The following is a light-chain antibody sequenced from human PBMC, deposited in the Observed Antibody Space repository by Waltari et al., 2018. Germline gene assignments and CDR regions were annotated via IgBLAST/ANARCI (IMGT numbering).Light chain of an antibody. CDR3: QQSYSTPRT. Sequence: DIQMTQSPSSLSASVGDRVTITCRASQSISSYLNWYQQKPGKAPKLLIYAASSLQSGVPSRFSVSGSGTDFTLTISSLQAEDFATYYCQQSYSTPRTFGPGTKVDIK. V-gene: IGKV1-39*01. CDR1: QSISSY. CDR2: AAS. J-gene: IGKJ3*01.